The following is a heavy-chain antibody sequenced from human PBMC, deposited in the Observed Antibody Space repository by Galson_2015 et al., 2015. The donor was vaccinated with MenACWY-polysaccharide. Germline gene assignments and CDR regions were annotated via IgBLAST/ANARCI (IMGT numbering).Heavy chain of an antibody. Sequence: GWIRQPPGTGLEWIASIFHSGTTYYNPSLKSRVTISVDTSKNQFSLKLSSVTAADTAVYYCARVEKYSGSYYILHWGQGTLVTVSS. V-gene: IGHV4-38-2*02. CDR2: IFHSGTT. J-gene: IGHJ4*02. D-gene: IGHD1-26*01. CDR3: ARVEKYSGSYYILH.